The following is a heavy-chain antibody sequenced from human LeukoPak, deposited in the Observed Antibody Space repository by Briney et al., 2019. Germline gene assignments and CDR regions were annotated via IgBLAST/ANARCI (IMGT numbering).Heavy chain of an antibody. J-gene: IGHJ4*02. D-gene: IGHD4-17*01. V-gene: IGHV1-18*01. CDR3: ARAGGTTVTYAVFDY. CDR2: ISAYNGNT. Sequence: ASVKVSCKASGYTFTSYGISWVRQAPGQGLEWMGWISAYNGNTNYAQKLQGRVTMTTDTSTSTAYMELRSLRSDDTAVYYCARAGGTTVTYAVFDYWGQGTLVTVSS. CDR1: GYTFTSYG.